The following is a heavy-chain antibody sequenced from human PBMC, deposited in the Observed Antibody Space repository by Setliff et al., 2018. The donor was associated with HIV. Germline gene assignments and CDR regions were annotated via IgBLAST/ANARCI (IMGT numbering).Heavy chain of an antibody. D-gene: IGHD6-13*01. J-gene: IGHJ4*02. CDR1: GNSFHSYA. CDR3: LRRATAAEVFDY. CDR2: ISAYNGNT. V-gene: IGHV1-18*01. Sequence: ASVKVSCKASGNSFHSYAFSWVRQAPGQGLEWMGWISAYNGNTNYAQKLQGRVTVTTDTSTNTAYMELSNLRSEDTAIYYCLRRATAAEVFDYWGQGTLVTVSS.